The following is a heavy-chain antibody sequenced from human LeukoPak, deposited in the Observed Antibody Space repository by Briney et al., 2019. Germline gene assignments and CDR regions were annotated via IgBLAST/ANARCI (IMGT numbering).Heavy chain of an antibody. CDR1: GYTFTSYG. V-gene: IGHV7-4-1*02. CDR3: ARGRGAVAGTGNTYYFDY. J-gene: IGHJ4*02. D-gene: IGHD6-19*01. Sequence: ASVKVSCKASGYTFTSYGISWVRQAPGQGLGWMGWINTNTGNPTFAQGFTGRFVFSLDTSVSTAYLQISSLKAEGTAVYYCARGRGAVAGTGNTYYFDYWGQGTLATVSS. CDR2: INTNTGNP.